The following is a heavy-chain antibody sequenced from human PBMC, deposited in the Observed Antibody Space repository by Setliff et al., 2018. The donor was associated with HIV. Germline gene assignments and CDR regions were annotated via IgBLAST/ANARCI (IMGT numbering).Heavy chain of an antibody. CDR1: GASISSRSYY. D-gene: IGHD2-15*01. V-gene: IGHV4-39*07. J-gene: IGHJ4*02. CDR3: ARVGRRVVVAATDY. CDR2: IYYSGST. Sequence: PSETLSLTCTVSGASISSRSYYWAWIRQPPGKGLEWIGTIYYSGSTYYNPSLKSRVTISVDTSKNQFSLKLSSVTAADTAVYYCARVGRRVVVAATDYWGQGTLVTVSS.